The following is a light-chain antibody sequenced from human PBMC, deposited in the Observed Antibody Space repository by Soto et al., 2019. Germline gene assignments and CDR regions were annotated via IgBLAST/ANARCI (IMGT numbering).Light chain of an antibody. CDR3: QQYGSSPPLT. CDR2: GAS. CDR1: QSFSSSY. V-gene: IGKV3-20*01. J-gene: IGKJ4*01. Sequence: EIVLTQSPGTLSLSPGERATLSCRASQSFSSSYLAWYQQKPGQAPRLLIYGASSRATGIPDRFSGSGSGTDFTLTISRLEPEDFAVYYCQQYGSSPPLTCGGGTKVEIK.